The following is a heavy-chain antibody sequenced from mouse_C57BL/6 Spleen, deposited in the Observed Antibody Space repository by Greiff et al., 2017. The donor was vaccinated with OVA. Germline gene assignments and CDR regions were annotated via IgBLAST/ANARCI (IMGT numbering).Heavy chain of an antibody. Sequence: QVQLQQPGAELVRPGSSVKLSCKASGYTFTSYWMHWVKQRPIQGLEWIGNIDPSDSETPYNQKFKDKATLTVDKSSSTAYMQLSSLTSEDSAVYYCARSGYYGSSHFDYWGQGTTLIVSS. CDR3: ARSGYYGSSHFDY. CDR1: GYTFTSYW. CDR2: IDPSDSET. J-gene: IGHJ2*01. V-gene: IGHV1-52*01. D-gene: IGHD1-1*01.